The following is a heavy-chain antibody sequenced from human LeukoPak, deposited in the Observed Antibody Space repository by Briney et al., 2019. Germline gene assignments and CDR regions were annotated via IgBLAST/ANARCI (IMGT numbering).Heavy chain of an antibody. CDR1: GHTFSIYA. Sequence: SVKVFCKASGHTFSIYAISWVRHASGQALECMRGIIPIFDTANYTQKFQGRVTNTADESTSTAYMELSSLRSEDTAVYYCARALGYCSSTSCYSYYYYYGMDVWGKGATVTVSS. V-gene: IGHV1-69*13. CDR2: IIPIFDTA. CDR3: ARALGYCSSTSCYSYYYYYGMDV. J-gene: IGHJ6*04. D-gene: IGHD2-2*01.